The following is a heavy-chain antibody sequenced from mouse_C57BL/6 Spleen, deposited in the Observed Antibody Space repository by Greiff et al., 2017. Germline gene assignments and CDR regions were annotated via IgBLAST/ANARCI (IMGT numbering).Heavy chain of an antibody. Sequence: VQGVESGAELVRPGASVTLSCKASGYTFTDYEMHWVKQTPVHGLEWIGAIDPETGGTAYNQKFKGKAILTADKSSSTAYMELRSLTSEDSAVYYCTRKMSYWYFDVWGTGTTVTVSS. V-gene: IGHV1-15*01. CDR2: IDPETGGT. CDR1: GYTFTDYE. CDR3: TRKMSYWYFDV. J-gene: IGHJ1*03.